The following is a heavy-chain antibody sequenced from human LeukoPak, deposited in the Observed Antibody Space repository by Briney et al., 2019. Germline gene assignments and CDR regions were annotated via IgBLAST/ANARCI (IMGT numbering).Heavy chain of an antibody. D-gene: IGHD5-12*01. CDR1: GFTFSSYG. CDR3: ARGDGYNIFDY. J-gene: IGHJ4*02. V-gene: IGHV3-33*01. CDR2: IWYDGSNK. Sequence: GRSLRLSCAASGFTFSSYGMLWVRQAPGKGLEWVAVIWYDGSNKYYADSVKGRFTISRDNSKNTLYLQMNSLRAEDTAVYYCARGDGYNIFDYWGQGTLVTVSS.